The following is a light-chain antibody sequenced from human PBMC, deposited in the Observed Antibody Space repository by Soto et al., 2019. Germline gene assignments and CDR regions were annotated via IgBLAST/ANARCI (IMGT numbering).Light chain of an antibody. CDR2: DVK. Sequence: QSALTQPASVSGSPGQSINISCTGTNNDVGGYSYVSWYQHHPGKSPKLIISDVKNRPSAISNRFSGSKAGNTASLTISGLQADDEADYYCCSYSLSDTPVILGGGTKRTVL. V-gene: IGLV2-14*01. CDR1: NNDVGGYSY. J-gene: IGLJ2*01. CDR3: CSYSLSDTPVI.